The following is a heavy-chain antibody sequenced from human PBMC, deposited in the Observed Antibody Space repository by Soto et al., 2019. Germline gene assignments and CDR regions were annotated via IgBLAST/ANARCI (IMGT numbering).Heavy chain of an antibody. J-gene: IGHJ6*02. CDR3: VSLGTTGATPRLVYGMDV. D-gene: IGHD1-1*01. CDR1: GYSFTSYW. CDR2: IYPGDSDT. Sequence: GESLKISCKGSGYSFTSYWIGWVRQMPGKGLEWMGIIYPGDSDTRYSPSFQGQVTISADKSISTAYLQWSSLKASDTAMYYCVSLGTTGATPRLVYGMDVWGQGTTVTISS. V-gene: IGHV5-51*01.